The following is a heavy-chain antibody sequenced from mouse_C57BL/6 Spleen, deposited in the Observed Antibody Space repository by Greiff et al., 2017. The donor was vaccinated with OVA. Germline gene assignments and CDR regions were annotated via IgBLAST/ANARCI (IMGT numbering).Heavy chain of an antibody. CDR2: IDPSDSYT. Sequence: QVQLKQPGAELVRPGTSVKLSCKASGYTFTSYWMHWVKQRPGQGLEWIGVIDPSDSYTNYNQKFKGKATLTVDTSSSTAYMQLSSLTSEDSAVYYCARPAQATYWFAYWGQGTLVTVSA. CDR3: ARPAQATYWFAY. V-gene: IGHV1-59*01. D-gene: IGHD3-2*02. J-gene: IGHJ3*01. CDR1: GYTFTSYW.